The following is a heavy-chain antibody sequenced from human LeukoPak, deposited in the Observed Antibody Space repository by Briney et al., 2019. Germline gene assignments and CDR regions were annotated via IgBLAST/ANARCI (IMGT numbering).Heavy chain of an antibody. CDR3: AKWPREFGYDYVWGSYRHGI. D-gene: IGHD3-16*02. Sequence: PGGSLRLSCAASGFTFSSYAMHWVRQAPGKGPEWVAVISYDGSNKYYADSVKGRFTISRDNSKNTLYLQMNSLRAEDTAVYYCAKWPREFGYDYVWGSYRHGIWGQGTMVTVSS. CDR1: GFTFSSYA. CDR2: ISYDGSNK. J-gene: IGHJ3*02. V-gene: IGHV3-30*04.